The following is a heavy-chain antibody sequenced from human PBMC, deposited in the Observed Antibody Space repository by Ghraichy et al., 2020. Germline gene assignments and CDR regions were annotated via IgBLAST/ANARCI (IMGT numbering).Heavy chain of an antibody. D-gene: IGHD2-2*01. Sequence: ASVKVSCKASGYTFTSYGISWVRQAPGQGLEWMGWISAYNGNTNYAQKLQGRVTMTTDTSTSTAYMELRSLRSDDTAVYYCARVAVLVVPADPYYYYYMDVWGKGTTVTVSS. V-gene: IGHV1-18*01. CDR3: ARVAVLVVPADPYYYYYMDV. CDR2: ISAYNGNT. CDR1: GYTFTSYG. J-gene: IGHJ6*03.